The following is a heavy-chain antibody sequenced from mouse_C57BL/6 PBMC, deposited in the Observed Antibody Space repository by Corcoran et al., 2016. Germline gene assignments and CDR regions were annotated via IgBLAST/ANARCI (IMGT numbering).Heavy chain of an antibody. CDR1: GYTFTDYY. V-gene: IGHV1-26*01. CDR2: INPNNGGT. Sequence: EVQLQQSGPELVKPGASVKISCKASGYTFTDYYMNWVKQSHGKSLEWIGDINPNNGGTSYNQKFKGKATLTVDKSSSTAYMELRSRTSEDSAVYYCARRDYYGSIDYWGQGTTLTVSS. D-gene: IGHD1-1*01. J-gene: IGHJ2*01. CDR3: ARRDYYGSIDY.